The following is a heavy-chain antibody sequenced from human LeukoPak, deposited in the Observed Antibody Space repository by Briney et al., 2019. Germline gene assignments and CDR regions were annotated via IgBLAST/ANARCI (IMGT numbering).Heavy chain of an antibody. D-gene: IGHD6-13*01. CDR1: GGSISSNY. CDR2: IYYSGST. J-gene: IGHJ6*02. CDR3: ARIRAAGNYYGMDV. V-gene: IGHV4-59*01. Sequence: SETLSLTCTVSGGSISSNYWSWIRQPPGKGLEWIGYIYYSGSTNYNPSLKSRVTISVDTSKNQFSLNLSSVTAADTAVYYCARIRAAGNYYGMDVWGQGTTVTVSS.